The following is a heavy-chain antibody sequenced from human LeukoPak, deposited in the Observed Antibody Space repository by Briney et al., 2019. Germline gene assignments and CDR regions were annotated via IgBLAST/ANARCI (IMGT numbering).Heavy chain of an antibody. Sequence: GGSLRLSCAASGFTFSSYDMHWVRQATGKGLEWVSAIGTAGDTYYPGSVKGRFTISRENAKNSLYLQMNSLRAGDTAVYYCARVGDSSGSYDYWGQGTLVTVSS. CDR1: GFTFSSYD. D-gene: IGHD3-22*01. V-gene: IGHV3-13*01. CDR2: IGTAGDT. J-gene: IGHJ4*02. CDR3: ARVGDSSGSYDY.